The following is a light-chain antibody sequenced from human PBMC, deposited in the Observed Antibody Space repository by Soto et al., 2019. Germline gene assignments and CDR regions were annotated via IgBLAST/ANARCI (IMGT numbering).Light chain of an antibody. CDR1: QSVSNNY. CDR3: HQRNK. CDR2: GAS. V-gene: IGKV3-11*01. Sequence: EIVLSQSPATLSLSPGERVTVSCRASQSVSNNYLAWYQQKPGQAPRLLIYGASHRATGTPARFSGSRSGTDFTLTISSLEPEDFGVYFCHQRNKFGQGTRLEIK. J-gene: IGKJ5*01.